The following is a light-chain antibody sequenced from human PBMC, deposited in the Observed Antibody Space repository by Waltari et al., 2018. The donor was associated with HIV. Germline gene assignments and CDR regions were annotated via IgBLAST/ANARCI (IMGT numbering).Light chain of an antibody. J-gene: IGLJ3*02. Sequence: QSALTQPASVSGSPGQSITISCSGTSTDIGGYNYVSWYQHHPGKAPKLIIYEVTNRPSGVSNRFSASKSGNTASLTISGLQAEDEADYYCTSYTTSSTRVFGGGTNLTVL. CDR1: STDIGGYNY. CDR2: EVT. V-gene: IGLV2-14*01. CDR3: TSYTTSSTRV.